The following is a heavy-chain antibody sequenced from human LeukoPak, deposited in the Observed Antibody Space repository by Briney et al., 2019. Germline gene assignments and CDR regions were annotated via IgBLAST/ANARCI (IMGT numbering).Heavy chain of an antibody. CDR1: GYTFTGCD. D-gene: IGHD2-8*01. CDR2: INPNSGGT. J-gene: IGHJ4*02. CDR3: ARAYCTNGVCYIGY. V-gene: IGHV1-2*06. Sequence: ASVKLSCKPSGYTFTGCDMHCVRKAPGQGLEWMGRINPNSGGTNYAQKFQGRATMTRDTSISTAYMELSRLRSDDTAVYYCARAYCTNGVCYIGYWVQGALVTVSS.